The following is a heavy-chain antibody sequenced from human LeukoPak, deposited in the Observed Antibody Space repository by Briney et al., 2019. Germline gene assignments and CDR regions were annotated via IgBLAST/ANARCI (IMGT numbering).Heavy chain of an antibody. D-gene: IGHD3-16*02. CDR2: MNPNTGNT. CDR3: ARGHVIPGENWLDP. J-gene: IGHJ5*02. V-gene: IGHV1-8*03. Sequence: GASVKVSCKASGYTFPNYDIYWVRHAAGQGLEWMGWMNPNTGNTITAQKFQARVTFSSDTSITTAYMELSSLTSDDTAVYYCARGHVIPGENWLDPWGKGTLVTVSS. CDR1: GYTFPNYD.